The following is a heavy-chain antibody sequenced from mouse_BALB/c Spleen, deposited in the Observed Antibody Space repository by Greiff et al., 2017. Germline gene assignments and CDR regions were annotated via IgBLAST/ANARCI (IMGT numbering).Heavy chain of an antibody. D-gene: IGHD1-1*01. CDR2: IDPANGNT. CDR3: ARGYGSRVFDY. V-gene: IGHV14-3*02. CDR1: GFNIKDTY. J-gene: IGHJ2*01. Sequence: EVQGVESGAELVKPGASVKLSCTASGFNIKDTYMHWVKQRPEQGLEWIGRIDPANGNTKYDPKFQGKATITADTSSNTAYLQLSSLTSEDTAVYYCARGYGSRVFDYWGQGTTLTVSS.